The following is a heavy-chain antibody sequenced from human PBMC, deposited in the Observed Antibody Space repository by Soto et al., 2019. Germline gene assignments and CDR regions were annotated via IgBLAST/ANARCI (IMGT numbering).Heavy chain of an antibody. D-gene: IGHD6-13*01. CDR1: GFTFSTYS. Sequence: GGSLRLSCAASGFTFSTYSMNWVRQAPGRGLEWVSSISSSSSFIYYADSVKGRFTISRDNSKNTLYLQMNSLRAEDTAVYYCAKEDEQQLVWSKEFDYWGQGTLVTVSS. V-gene: IGHV3-21*04. CDR3: AKEDEQQLVWSKEFDY. CDR2: ISSSSSFI. J-gene: IGHJ4*02.